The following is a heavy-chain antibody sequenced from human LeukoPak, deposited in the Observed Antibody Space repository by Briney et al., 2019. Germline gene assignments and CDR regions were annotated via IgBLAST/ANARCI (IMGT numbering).Heavy chain of an antibody. D-gene: IGHD4-17*01. CDR1: GGSISSGGYY. CDR2: INHSGST. CDR3: ARPRLYYGGNSHAFDI. V-gene: IGHV4-30-2*01. Sequence: PSQTLSLTCAVSGGSISSGGYYWSWIRQPPGKGLEWIGEINHSGSTNYNPSLKSRVTISVDTSKNQFFLKLSSVTAADTAVYYCARPRLYYGGNSHAFDIWGQGTMVTVSS. J-gene: IGHJ3*02.